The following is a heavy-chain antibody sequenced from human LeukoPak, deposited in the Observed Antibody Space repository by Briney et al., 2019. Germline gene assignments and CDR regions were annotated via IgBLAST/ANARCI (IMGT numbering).Heavy chain of an antibody. J-gene: IGHJ4*02. CDR1: GFTFSSYA. CDR3: ARLSSITMVGYFDY. D-gene: IGHD3-10*01. Sequence: GGSLRLSCAASGFTFSSYAMSWVRQAPGKGLEWVSAISGSGGSTYYADSVKGRFTISRDNSKNTLYLQMNSLRAEDTAVYYCARLSSITMVGYFDYWGQGTLVTVSS. CDR2: ISGSGGST. V-gene: IGHV3-23*01.